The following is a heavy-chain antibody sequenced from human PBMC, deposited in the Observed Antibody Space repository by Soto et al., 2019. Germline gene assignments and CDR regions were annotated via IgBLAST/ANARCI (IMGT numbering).Heavy chain of an antibody. CDR3: PGPRGSDFAYY. CDR1: GFTFSDYS. V-gene: IGHV3-11*01. D-gene: IGHD2-21*02. J-gene: IGHJ4*02. CDR2: ISSSGSTI. Sequence: QVQLVESGGGLVKPGGSLRLSCAASGFTFSDYSMSWIRQAPGKGLEWVSYISSSGSTIYYADSVKGRFTSSRDNAKNSLYLQMNSLRAYKTAVYYCPGPRGSDFAYYWGQGTLVTVSS.